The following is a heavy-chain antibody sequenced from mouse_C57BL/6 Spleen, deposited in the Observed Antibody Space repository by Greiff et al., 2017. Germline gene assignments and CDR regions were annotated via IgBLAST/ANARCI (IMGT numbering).Heavy chain of an antibody. D-gene: IGHD2-4*01. V-gene: IGHV5-17*01. CDR2: ISSGSSTI. CDR3: AKKVYYDYDGWYFDV. Sequence: EVKLMESGGGLVKPGGSLKLSCAASGFTFSDYGMHWVRQAPEKGLEWVAYISSGSSTIYYADTVKGRFTISRDNAKNTLFLQMTSLRSEDTAMYYCAKKVYYDYDGWYFDVWGTGTTVTVSS. CDR1: GFTFSDYG. J-gene: IGHJ1*03.